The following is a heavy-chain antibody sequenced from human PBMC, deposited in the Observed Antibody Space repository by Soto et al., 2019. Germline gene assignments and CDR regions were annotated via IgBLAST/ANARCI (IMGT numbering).Heavy chain of an antibody. CDR3: AKDSTLVVPAAIGRYFDY. D-gene: IGHD2-2*02. CDR2: ISGSGANK. CDR1: GFTFSNQA. Sequence: PGGSLRLSCAASGFTFSNQAMSWVRQAPGKGLEWVSAISGSGANKYYADSVKGRFTISRDNSKNTLYLQMNSLRAEDTAVYYCAKDSTLVVPAAIGRYFDYWGQGTLVTVSS. J-gene: IGHJ4*02. V-gene: IGHV3-23*01.